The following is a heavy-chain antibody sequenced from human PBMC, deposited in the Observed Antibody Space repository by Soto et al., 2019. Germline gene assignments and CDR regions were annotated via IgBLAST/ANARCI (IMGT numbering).Heavy chain of an antibody. J-gene: IGHJ3*02. V-gene: IGHV3-15*01. CDR1: GLTFSNAW. CDR3: GTGDAFDI. D-gene: IGHD7-27*01. CDR2: IKSRKNGGTT. Sequence: EVQLVESGGGLVKPGGSLRLSCAASGLTFSNAWMSWVRRAPGKGLEWVGRIKSRKNGGTTDYAAAVKGRFTISRDDSKNTLYLEMNRLKIQYTAVYYCGTGDAFDIWGQGTMVTVSS.